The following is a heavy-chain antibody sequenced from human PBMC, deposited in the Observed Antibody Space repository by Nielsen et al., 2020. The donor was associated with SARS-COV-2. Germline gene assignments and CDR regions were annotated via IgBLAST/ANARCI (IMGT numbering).Heavy chain of an antibody. Sequence: WIRQPPGKGLEWIGYIYYSGSTNYNPSLKSRVTISVDTSKNQFSLKLSSVTAADTAVYYCARGYGEYYYDSSGYWGKTYYYYGMDVWGQGTTVTVSS. V-gene: IGHV4-59*12. J-gene: IGHJ6*02. CDR3: ARGYGEYYYDSSGYWGKTYYYYGMDV. CDR2: IYYSGST. D-gene: IGHD3-22*01.